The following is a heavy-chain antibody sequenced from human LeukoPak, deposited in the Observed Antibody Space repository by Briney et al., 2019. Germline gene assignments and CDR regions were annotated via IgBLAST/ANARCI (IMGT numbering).Heavy chain of an antibody. Sequence: SETLSLTCTVSGGSISNGSYYWSWIRQSAGKGLEWIGRVYSGGGTNYNPSLKSRVTISVDTSKNQFSLSLTSVTAADTAVYCARAIYDFWSGYYSDFWGQGTLVTVSS. D-gene: IGHD3-3*01. CDR1: GGSISNGSYY. CDR3: ARAIYDFWSGYYSDF. V-gene: IGHV4-61*02. CDR2: VYSGGGT. J-gene: IGHJ4*02.